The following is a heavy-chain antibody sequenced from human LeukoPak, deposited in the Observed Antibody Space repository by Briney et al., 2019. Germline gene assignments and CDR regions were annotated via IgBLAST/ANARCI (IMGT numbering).Heavy chain of an antibody. D-gene: IGHD3-10*02. CDR1: GYTFTGYY. J-gene: IGHJ6*03. CDR2: INPNSGGT. V-gene: IGHV1-2*02. CDR3: ARCSRYSYYMDV. Sequence: ASVKVSCKASGYTFTGYYMHWVRQAPGQGLEWMGWINPNSGGTNYAQKLQDRVTMTTDTSTSTAYMELRSLRSDDTAVYYCARCSRYSYYMDVWGKGTTVTVSS.